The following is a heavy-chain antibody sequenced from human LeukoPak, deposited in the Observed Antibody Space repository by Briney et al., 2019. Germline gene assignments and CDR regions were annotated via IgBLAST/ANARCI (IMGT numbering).Heavy chain of an antibody. V-gene: IGHV5-10-1*01. CDR3: ARQLDYYDKRDY. D-gene: IGHD3-22*01. CDR1: GYSFTNYW. J-gene: IGHJ4*02. CDR2: IDPSDSYS. Sequence: GESLKISCKASGYSFTNYWIYWVRQMPGKGLEWMGRIDPSDSYSNYGPSFQGHVTISADRSISTAYLQWRSLKASDTAMYYCARQLDYYDKRDYWGQGTLVTVAS.